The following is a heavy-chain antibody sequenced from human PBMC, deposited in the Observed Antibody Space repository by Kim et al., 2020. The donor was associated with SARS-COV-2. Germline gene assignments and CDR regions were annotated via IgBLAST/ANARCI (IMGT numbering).Heavy chain of an antibody. Sequence: GGSLRLSCAASGFTFSSYGMHWVRQAPGKGLEWVAVISYDGSNKYYADSVKGRFTISRDNSKNTLYLQMNSLRAEDTAVYYCAKVDVDTAMVTLVSAFDIWGQGTMVTVSS. CDR2: ISYDGSNK. J-gene: IGHJ3*02. V-gene: IGHV3-30*18. CDR1: GFTFSSYG. D-gene: IGHD5-18*01. CDR3: AKVDVDTAMVTLVSAFDI.